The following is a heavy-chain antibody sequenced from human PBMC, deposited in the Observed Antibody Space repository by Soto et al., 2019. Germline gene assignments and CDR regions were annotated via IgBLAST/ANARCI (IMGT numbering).Heavy chain of an antibody. D-gene: IGHD1-26*01. CDR3: AKITKWELSYLDY. CDR2: ISGSGGST. CDR1: GFTFSSYA. J-gene: IGHJ4*02. Sequence: VGSLRLSCAASGFTFSSYAMSWVRQAPGKGLEWVSAISGSGGSTYYADSVKGRFAISRDNSKNTLYLQMSSLRAEDTAVYYCAKITKWELSYLDYWGQGTLVTVSS. V-gene: IGHV3-23*01.